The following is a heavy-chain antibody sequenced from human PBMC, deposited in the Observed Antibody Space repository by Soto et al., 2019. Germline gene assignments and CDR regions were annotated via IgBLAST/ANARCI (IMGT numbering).Heavy chain of an antibody. CDR1: GYTFTSYD. V-gene: IGHV1-8*01. CDR3: ARAGGYSCYEGVTLYYYYGMDF. J-gene: IGHJ6*01. D-gene: IGHD5-12*01. Sequence: QVQLVQSGAEVKKPGASVKVSCKASGYTFTSYDINWVRQATGQGLEWMGWMNPNSGNTGYAQKFQGRVTMTRHTSISTAYMELRRLRSDDTAVYYCARAGGYSCYEGVTLYYYYGMDFWGQVTTVTVSS. CDR2: MNPNSGNT.